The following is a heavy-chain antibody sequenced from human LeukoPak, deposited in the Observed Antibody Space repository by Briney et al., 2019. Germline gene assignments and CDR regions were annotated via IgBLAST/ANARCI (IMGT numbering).Heavy chain of an antibody. J-gene: IGHJ2*01. CDR3: ARVWFGELVEYFDL. V-gene: IGHV4-39*07. CDR2: IYYSGST. D-gene: IGHD3-10*01. Sequence: PSETLSRTCTVSGGSISSSSYYWGWIRQPPGKGLEWIGSIYYSGSTYYNPSLKSRVTISVDTSKNQFSLKLSSVTAADTAAYYCARVWFGELVEYFDLWGRGTLVTVSS. CDR1: GGSISSSSYY.